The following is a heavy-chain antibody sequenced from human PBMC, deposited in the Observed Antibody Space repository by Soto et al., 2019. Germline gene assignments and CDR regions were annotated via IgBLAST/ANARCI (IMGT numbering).Heavy chain of an antibody. V-gene: IGHV1-18*01. D-gene: IGHD6-19*01. CDR3: ARDLAVGLVDY. Sequence: QVQLVQSGAEVKKPGASVKVSCKASGYTFTSYVISWVRQAPGQGLEWMGWISAYNGNTKSAQKLQGRLTMTKDTSTSTAYMELRSLTSDDTAVYYCARDLAVGLVDYWGQGTLVTVSS. J-gene: IGHJ4*02. CDR1: GYTFTSYV. CDR2: ISAYNGNT.